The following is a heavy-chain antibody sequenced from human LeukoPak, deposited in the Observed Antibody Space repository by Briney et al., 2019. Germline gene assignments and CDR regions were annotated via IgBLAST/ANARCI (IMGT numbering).Heavy chain of an antibody. D-gene: IGHD2-2*02. CDR2: IYYSGST. CDR3: ARRQDCSSTSCYRFDP. Sequence: SSETLSLTCTVSGGSISSGGYYWSWIRQHPGKGLEWIGYIYYSGSTYYNPSLKSRVTISVDTSKNQFSLKLSSVTAADTAVYYCARRQDCSSTSCYRFDPWGQGTLVTVSS. CDR1: GGSISSGGYY. V-gene: IGHV4-31*03. J-gene: IGHJ5*02.